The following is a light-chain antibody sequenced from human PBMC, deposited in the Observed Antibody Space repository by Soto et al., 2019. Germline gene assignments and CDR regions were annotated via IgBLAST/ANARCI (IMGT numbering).Light chain of an antibody. CDR2: GNS. CDR1: SSNIGAGYD. CDR3: ATWDDSLLAYV. J-gene: IGLJ1*01. Sequence: QSVLTQPPSVSGAPGQRVTISCTGSSSNIGAGYDVHWYQQLPGTAPKLLIYGNSNRPSGVPDRFSGSKSGTSASLAITGLQAEDEADYYCATWDDSLLAYVFGTGTKVTVL. V-gene: IGLV1-40*01.